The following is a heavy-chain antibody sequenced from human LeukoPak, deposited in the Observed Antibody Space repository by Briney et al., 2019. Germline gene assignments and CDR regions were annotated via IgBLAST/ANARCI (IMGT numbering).Heavy chain of an antibody. Sequence: AGGSLRLSCAASGFTFSDYGMHWVRQAPGKGLEWVAVTSSDGRRNKIYADSVKGRFTISRDNSKNTLYLQMNSLRTEDTAVYYCADAGLGELSALRHWGQGTLVTVSS. D-gene: IGHD3-16*02. J-gene: IGHJ1*01. V-gene: IGHV3-30*03. CDR1: GFTFSDYG. CDR3: ADAGLGELSALRH. CDR2: TSSDGRRNK.